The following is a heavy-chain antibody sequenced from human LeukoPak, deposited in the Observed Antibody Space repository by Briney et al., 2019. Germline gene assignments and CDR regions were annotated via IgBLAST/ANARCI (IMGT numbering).Heavy chain of an antibody. CDR1: GFTFSDYY. J-gene: IGHJ6*04. D-gene: IGHD3-9*01. Sequence: PRGSLRLSCAASGFTFSDYYMSWIRQAPGKRLEWVSYISSSSSYTNYADSVKGRFTISRDNAKNSLYLQMNSLRAEDTAVYYCARDSARVIRYFGWVLDYYYYYGMDVWGKGTTVTVSS. CDR2: ISSSSSYT. V-gene: IGHV3-11*06. CDR3: ARDSARVIRYFGWVLDYYYYYGMDV.